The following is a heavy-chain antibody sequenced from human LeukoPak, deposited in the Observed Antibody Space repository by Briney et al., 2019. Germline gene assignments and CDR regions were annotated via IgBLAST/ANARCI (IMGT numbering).Heavy chain of an antibody. CDR2: FDPEDGET. D-gene: IGHD3-10*01. V-gene: IGHV1-24*01. J-gene: IGHJ4*02. CDR3: AREWYYYGSGRAIDY. CDR1: GYTLTELS. Sequence: ASVKVSCKVSGYTLTELSMHWLRQAPGKGLEWMGGFDPEDGETIYAQKFQGRVTMTEDTSTDTAYMELSSLRSEDTAVYYRAREWYYYGSGRAIDYWGQGTLVTVSS.